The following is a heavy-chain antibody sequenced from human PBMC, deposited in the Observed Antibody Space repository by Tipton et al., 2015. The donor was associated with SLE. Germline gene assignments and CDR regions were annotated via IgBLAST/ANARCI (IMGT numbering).Heavy chain of an antibody. CDR2: INHSGRT. V-gene: IGHV4-34*01. Sequence: TLSLTCAVYGGSFSGYYWSWIRQPPGKGLEWIGEINHSGRTNYSPSLKSRATISVDTSKNQFSLKLSSVTAADTAVYYCEVWKYAFDIWGQGTMVTVSS. D-gene: IGHD1-1*01. CDR1: GGSFSGYY. J-gene: IGHJ3*02. CDR3: EVWKYAFDI.